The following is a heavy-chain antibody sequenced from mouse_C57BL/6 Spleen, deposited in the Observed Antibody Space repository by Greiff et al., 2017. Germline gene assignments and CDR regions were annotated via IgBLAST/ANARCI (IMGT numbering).Heavy chain of an antibody. V-gene: IGHV5-17*01. CDR1: GFTFSDYG. D-gene: IGHD1-1*01. Sequence: EVKLVESGGGLVKPGGSLKLSCAASGFTFSDYGMHWVRQAPEKGLEWVAYISSGSSTIYYADTVKGRFTISRDNAKNTLFLQMTSLRSEDTAMYYCARPLTTVVAPYYAMDYWGQGTSVTVSS. CDR2: ISSGSSTI. J-gene: IGHJ4*01. CDR3: ARPLTTVVAPYYAMDY.